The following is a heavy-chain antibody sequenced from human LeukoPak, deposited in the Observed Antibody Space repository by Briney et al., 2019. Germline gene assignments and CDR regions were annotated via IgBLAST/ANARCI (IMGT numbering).Heavy chain of an antibody. CDR1: GFILRSYS. J-gene: IGHJ4*02. Sequence: KTGGSLRLSCAASGFILRSYSMSWVRQAPGEGLEWVAFSSSSGNYIYYADSVKGRFITSRDNAKSSLDLQLNSLRAEDTALYYCARGQQLDYWGQGILVTVSS. V-gene: IGHV3-21*01. CDR3: ARGQQLDY. CDR2: SSSSGNYI. D-gene: IGHD6-13*01.